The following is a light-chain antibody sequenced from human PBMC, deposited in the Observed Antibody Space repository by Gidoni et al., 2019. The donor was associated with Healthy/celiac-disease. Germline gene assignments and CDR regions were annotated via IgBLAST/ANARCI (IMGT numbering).Light chain of an antibody. CDR1: SLRSYY. J-gene: IGLJ2*01. CDR2: GKN. CDR3: NSRDSSGSV. V-gene: IGLV3-19*01. Sequence: SSELTQDPAVSVALGQTVRITCQGDSLRSYYASLDQQKPGQAPVLVIYGKNNRPSGIPDRFSGSSSGNTASLTITGAQAEDEADYYCNSRDSSGSVFGGGTKLTVL.